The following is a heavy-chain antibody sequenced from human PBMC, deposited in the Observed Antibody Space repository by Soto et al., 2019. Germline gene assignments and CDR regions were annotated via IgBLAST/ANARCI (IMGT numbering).Heavy chain of an antibody. CDR3: ARPNYYDSSGYSANDAFDI. CDR2: VSAYNGNT. D-gene: IGHD3-22*01. CDR1: GYTITSYG. V-gene: IGHV1-18*01. J-gene: IGHJ3*02. Sequence: GASVKVSCKACGYTITSYGISWVRQAPGQGLEWMGWVSAYNGNTNYAQKLQGRVTMTTDTSTSTAYMELRSLRSDDTAVYYCARPNYYDSSGYSANDAFDIWGQGTMVTVSS.